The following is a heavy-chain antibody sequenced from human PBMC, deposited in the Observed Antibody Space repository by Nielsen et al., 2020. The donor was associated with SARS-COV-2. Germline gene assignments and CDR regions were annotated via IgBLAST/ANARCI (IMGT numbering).Heavy chain of an antibody. Sequence: GESLKISCAASGFTFSSYSMNWVRQAPGKGLEWVSSISSSSSYIYYADSVKGRFTISRDNAKNSLYLQMNSLRAEDTAVYYCAKGFSSGYYVYFDYWGQGTLVTVSS. CDR2: ISSSSSYI. V-gene: IGHV3-21*01. J-gene: IGHJ4*02. CDR1: GFTFSSYS. D-gene: IGHD3-22*01. CDR3: AKGFSSGYYVYFDY.